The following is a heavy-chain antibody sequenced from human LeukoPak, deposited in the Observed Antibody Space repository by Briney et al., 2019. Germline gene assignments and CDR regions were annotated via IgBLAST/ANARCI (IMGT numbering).Heavy chain of an antibody. D-gene: IGHD3-22*01. CDR3: AGLVGRYSSGLYYYYFDY. Sequence: SGTLSLTCTVPGDSINSLDLWSWVRQPPGKGLEWIGEMYLSGTTHSNPSVKSRVTISIDKSKNQFFLNLSSVTAADTAVYYCAGLVGRYSSGLYYYYFDYWGQGTLVTVSS. CDR1: GDSINSLDL. CDR2: MYLSGTT. J-gene: IGHJ4*02. V-gene: IGHV4-4*02.